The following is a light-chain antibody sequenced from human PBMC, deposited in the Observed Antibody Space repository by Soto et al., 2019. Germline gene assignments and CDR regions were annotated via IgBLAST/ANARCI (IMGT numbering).Light chain of an antibody. J-gene: IGLJ2*01. V-gene: IGLV2-14*03. CDR2: DVS. Sequence: QSALTQPASVSGSPGQSITISCTGTSSDVGGYNYVSWYQQHPGKAPKLIIHDVSKRPSGLSDRFSGSKSGNTASLPISGLLSSYEAYYYSRSYSSSSTVLFGGGTKLAVL. CDR1: SSDVGGYNY. CDR3: RSYSSSSTVL.